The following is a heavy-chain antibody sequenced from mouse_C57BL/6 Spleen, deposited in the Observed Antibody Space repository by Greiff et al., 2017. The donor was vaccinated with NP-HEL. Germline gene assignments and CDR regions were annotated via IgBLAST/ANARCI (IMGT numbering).Heavy chain of an antibody. V-gene: IGHV1-26*01. CDR3: ARRIHYYGSSPFDY. CDR2: INPNNGGT. D-gene: IGHD1-1*01. Sequence: EVQLQQSGPELVKPGASVKISCKASGYTFTDYYMNWVKQSHGKSLEWIGDINPNNGGTSYNQKFKGKATLTVDKSSSTAYMELSSLTSEDSAVYYCARRIHYYGSSPFDYWGQGTTLTVSS. J-gene: IGHJ2*01. CDR1: GYTFTDYY.